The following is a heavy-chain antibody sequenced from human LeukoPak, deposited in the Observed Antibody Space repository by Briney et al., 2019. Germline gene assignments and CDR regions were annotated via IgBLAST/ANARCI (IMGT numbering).Heavy chain of an antibody. Sequence: GGSLRLSCAASGFTFSSYSMNWVRQAPGKGLEWVAVISYDGSNKYYADSVKGRFTISRDNSKNTLYLQMNSLRAEDTAVYYCASQTGNWGQGTLVTVSS. J-gene: IGHJ4*02. D-gene: IGHD1-1*01. CDR2: ISYDGSNK. V-gene: IGHV3-30*03. CDR1: GFTFSSYS. CDR3: ASQTGN.